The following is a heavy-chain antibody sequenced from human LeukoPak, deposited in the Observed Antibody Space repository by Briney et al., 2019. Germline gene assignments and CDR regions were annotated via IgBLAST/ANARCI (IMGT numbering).Heavy chain of an antibody. CDR1: GFTFSSYA. Sequence: GSLRLSCAASGFTFSSYAMSWLRQPPGKGLEWIGEINHSGSTNYNPSLKSRVTISVDTSKNQFSLKLSSVTAADTAVYYCAAPRLDYWGQGTLVTVSS. CDR2: INHSGST. CDR3: AAPRLDY. V-gene: IGHV4-34*08. J-gene: IGHJ4*02.